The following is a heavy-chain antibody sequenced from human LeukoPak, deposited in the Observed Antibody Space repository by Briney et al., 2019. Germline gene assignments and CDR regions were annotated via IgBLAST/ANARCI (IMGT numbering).Heavy chain of an antibody. CDR2: INHSGST. Sequence: SETLSLTCAVYGGSFSGYYWSWIRQPPGKGLEWIGEINHSGSTNYNPSLKSRVTISVDTSKNQFSLKLSSVTAADTAVYYCASWTLDYWGQGTLVTVSS. D-gene: IGHD3/OR15-3a*01. J-gene: IGHJ4*02. V-gene: IGHV4-34*01. CDR3: ASWTLDY. CDR1: GGSFSGYY.